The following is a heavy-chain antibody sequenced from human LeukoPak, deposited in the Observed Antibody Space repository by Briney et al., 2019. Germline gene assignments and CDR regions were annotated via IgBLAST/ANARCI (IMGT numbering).Heavy chain of an antibody. CDR3: ARHRYYYDSSGYYYQP. V-gene: IGHV4-61*05. D-gene: IGHD3-22*01. J-gene: IGHJ5*02. CDR1: GGSISSSSYY. Sequence: SETLSLTCTVSGGSISSSSYYWGWLRQPPGKGLEGIGYIYYSGSTNYTPSLKSRVTISVDTSKNQFSLRLSSVTAANTAVYYCARHRYYYDSSGYYYQPWGQGTLVTVSS. CDR2: IYYSGST.